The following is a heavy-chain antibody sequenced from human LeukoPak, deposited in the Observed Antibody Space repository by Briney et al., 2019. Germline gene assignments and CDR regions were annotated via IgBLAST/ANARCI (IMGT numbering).Heavy chain of an antibody. CDR2: VGHSGLT. D-gene: IGHD4-23*01. J-gene: IGHJ5*02. CDR3: ARDGGPNNYWFDP. CDR1: GGSFSGYY. V-gene: IGHV4-34*01. Sequence: SETLSLTCALHGGSFSGYYGLWVRQAPGKGLEWLGEVGHSGLTNYKPSLKSRLTISLDMSKNQFSLRLTSVTAADTAVYYCARDGGPNNYWFDPWGQGTLVTVSS.